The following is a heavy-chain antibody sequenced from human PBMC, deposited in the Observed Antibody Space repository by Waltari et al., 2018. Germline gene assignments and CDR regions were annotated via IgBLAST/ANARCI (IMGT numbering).Heavy chain of an antibody. J-gene: IGHJ3*02. CDR2: ISSSSSYI. Sequence: EVQLVESGGGLVKPGGSLRLSCAASGFTFISYSMNWVRQAPGKGLEWVSSISSSSSYIYYADSVKGRFTISRDNAKNSLYLQMNSLRAEDTAVYYCARARPMYDAFDIWGQGTMVTVSS. D-gene: IGHD2-8*01. V-gene: IGHV3-21*01. CDR1: GFTFISYS. CDR3: ARARPMYDAFDI.